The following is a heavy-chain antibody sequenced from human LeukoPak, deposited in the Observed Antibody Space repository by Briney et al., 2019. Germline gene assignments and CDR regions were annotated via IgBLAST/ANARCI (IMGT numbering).Heavy chain of an antibody. V-gene: IGHV3-21*01. CDR2: ISSSSSYI. J-gene: IGHJ6*02. Sequence: GGSLRLPCAASGFTFSSYSMNWVRQAPGKGLEWVSSISSSSSYIYYADSVKGRFTISRDDAKNSLYLQMNSLRAEDTAVYYCARGVFWQQEHYGMDVWGQGTTVTVSS. D-gene: IGHD3-9*01. CDR1: GFTFSSYS. CDR3: ARGVFWQQEHYGMDV.